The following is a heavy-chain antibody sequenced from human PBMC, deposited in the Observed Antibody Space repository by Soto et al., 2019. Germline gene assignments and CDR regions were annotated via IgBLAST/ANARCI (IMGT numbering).Heavy chain of an antibody. CDR1: GFTFSSYG. J-gene: IGHJ4*02. V-gene: IGHV3-30*19. CDR2: ISYDGSNK. CDR3: ARESYYGSGSYSYFDY. Sequence: QVQLVESGGGVVQPGRSLRLSCAASGFTFSSYGMHWVRQAPGKGLEWVAVISYDGSNKYYADSVKGRFTISRDNSKNTLYLQMNSLRGEDTAVYYCARESYYGSGSYSYFDYWGQGTLVTVSS. D-gene: IGHD3-10*01.